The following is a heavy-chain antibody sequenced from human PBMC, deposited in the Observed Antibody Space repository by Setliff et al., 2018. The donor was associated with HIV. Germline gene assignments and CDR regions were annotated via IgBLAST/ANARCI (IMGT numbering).Heavy chain of an antibody. J-gene: IGHJ3*02. CDR1: GDSISRDFYY. Sequence: SETLSLTCTVSGDSISRDFYYWNWIRQPAGKGLEWIGHIYTNGRTHYNPSLKSRVTISTDTSKNQFSLKLSSVTAADTAVYYCARNDAFDIWGQGTLVTVSS. CDR3: ARNDAFDI. V-gene: IGHV4-61*09. CDR2: IYTNGRT.